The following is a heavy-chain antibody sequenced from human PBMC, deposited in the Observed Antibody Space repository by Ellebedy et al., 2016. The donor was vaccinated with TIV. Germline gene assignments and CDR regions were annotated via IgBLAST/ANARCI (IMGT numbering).Heavy chain of an antibody. Sequence: SETLSLTCTVYGGSFSGYYWSWVRQPPGKGLEWIGDVSQSGRTSYHPSLKSRVTISVDTSKNHFSLRLTSVTAADTAVYYCAEGRSGWYYFDYWGQGTLVTVSS. V-gene: IGHV4-34*01. CDR2: VSQSGRT. CDR1: GGSFSGYY. J-gene: IGHJ4*02. CDR3: AEGRSGWYYFDY. D-gene: IGHD6-19*01.